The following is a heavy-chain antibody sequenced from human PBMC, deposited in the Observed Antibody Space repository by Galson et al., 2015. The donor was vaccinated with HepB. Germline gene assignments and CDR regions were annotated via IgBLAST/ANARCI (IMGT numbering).Heavy chain of an antibody. D-gene: IGHD6-13*01. CDR1: GFTFSRYA. CDR2: IWFDGSNK. Sequence: SLRLSCAASGFTFSRYAMHWVRQAPGKGLEWVAVIWFDGSNKYYADSVKGRLTISRDNSKNTLYLQMNSLRADDTAVYYCSREPDSSWYYYFQHWGQGTLVTVSS. J-gene: IGHJ1*01. CDR3: SREPDSSWYYYFQH. V-gene: IGHV3-33*01.